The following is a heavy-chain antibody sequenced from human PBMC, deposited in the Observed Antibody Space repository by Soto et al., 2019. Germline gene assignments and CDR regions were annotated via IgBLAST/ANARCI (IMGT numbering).Heavy chain of an antibody. D-gene: IGHD6-19*01. J-gene: IGHJ6*02. CDR3: AGSQLGQWLVYYYYYGMDV. CDR2: IIPIFGTA. Sequence: QVQLVQSGAEVKKPGSSVKVSCKASGGTFSSYAISWVRQAPGQGLEWMGGIIPIFGTANYAQKFQGRVTITADESTSTAYMEMRSLRSEDTAVYYCAGSQLGQWLVYYYYYGMDVWGQGTTVTVSS. CDR1: GGTFSSYA. V-gene: IGHV1-69*01.